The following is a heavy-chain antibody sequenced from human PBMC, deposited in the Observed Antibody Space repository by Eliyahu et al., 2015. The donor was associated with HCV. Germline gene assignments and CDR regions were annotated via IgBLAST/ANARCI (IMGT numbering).Heavy chain of an antibody. CDR1: GVSISSDYYY. V-gene: IGHV4-30-4*01. CDR3: VREAAGDSFYYHMDV. CDR2: IYYSGST. J-gene: IGHJ6*03. Sequence: QVQLQESGPGLVMPSQTLSLTCAVSGVSISSDYYYWSWIRQPPGRGLEWIGYIYYSGSTYYNPSLKSRLTISLDTSKNQFSLKLTSVTVADTAVYYCVREAAGDSFYYHMDVWGKGTTVTVSS. D-gene: IGHD6-13*01.